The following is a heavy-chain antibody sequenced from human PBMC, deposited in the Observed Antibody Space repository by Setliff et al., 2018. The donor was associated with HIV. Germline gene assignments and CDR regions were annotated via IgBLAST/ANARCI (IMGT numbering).Heavy chain of an antibody. V-gene: IGHV1-46*01. J-gene: IGHJ4*02. CDR2: INPSGGST. CDR1: GYTFTSHF. Sequence: ASVKVSCKASGYTFTSHFMHWVRQAPGQGLEWMGIINPSGGSTSYAQKFQGRVTMTRDTSISTAYMELSSLRSEDTAVYYCARGSPTGDGLFDYWGQGTLVTVSS. CDR3: ARGSPTGDGLFDY. D-gene: IGHD7-27*01.